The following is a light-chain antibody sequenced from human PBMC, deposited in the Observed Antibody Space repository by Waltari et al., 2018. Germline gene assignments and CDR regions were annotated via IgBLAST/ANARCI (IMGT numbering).Light chain of an antibody. J-gene: IGKJ4*01. CDR3: QQLSSYPLT. CDR2: AAA. CDR1: QGISSY. Sequence: DIQLTQSPSFLSASVGDSVTITCRASQGISSYLAWYQQKPGTAPKLLIYAAATLQSGVPSRFSGSGSGTACTLISSRLQPEDFASYYWQQLSSYPLTFGRCTKVEIK. V-gene: IGKV1-9*01.